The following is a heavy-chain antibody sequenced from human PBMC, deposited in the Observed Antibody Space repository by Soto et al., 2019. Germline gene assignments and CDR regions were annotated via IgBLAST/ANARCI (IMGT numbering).Heavy chain of an antibody. J-gene: IGHJ3*02. CDR1: GFTFSSYW. V-gene: IGHV3-74*01. CDR3: ARVYYDYIWGSYRYDAFDI. Sequence: GGSLRLSCAASGFTFSSYWMHWVRQAPGKGLVWVSRINSDGSSTSYADSVKGRFTISRDNAKNTLYLQMNSLRAEDTAVYYCARVYYDYIWGSYRYDAFDIWGQGTMVTVSS. D-gene: IGHD3-16*02. CDR2: INSDGSST.